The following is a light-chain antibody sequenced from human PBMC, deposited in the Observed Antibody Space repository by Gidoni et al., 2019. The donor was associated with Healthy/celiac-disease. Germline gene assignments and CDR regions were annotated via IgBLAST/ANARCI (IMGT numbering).Light chain of an antibody. CDR1: SSDVGGYNY. V-gene: IGLV2-14*01. CDR2: DVS. CDR3: SSYTSSSTLV. Sequence: HSALTQPASVSRSPGQSITISCTGTSSDVGGYNYVSWYQQHPGKAPKLMIYDVSNRPSGVSNRFSGSKSGNTASLTISGLQAEDEADYYCSSYTSSSTLVFGGGTKLTVL. J-gene: IGLJ2*01.